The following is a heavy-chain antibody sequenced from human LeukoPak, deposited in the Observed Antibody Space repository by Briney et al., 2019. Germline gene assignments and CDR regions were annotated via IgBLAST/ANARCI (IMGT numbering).Heavy chain of an antibody. CDR2: ISGSGGST. Sequence: GGSLRLSCAASGVTFSSYAMSWVGQAPGKGLEWVSAISGSGGSTYYADSVKGRFTISRDNSKNTLYLQMNSLRAEDTAVYYCAKVGDSSSWYLDWFDPWGQGTLVTVSP. CDR3: AKVGDSSSWYLDWFDP. D-gene: IGHD6-13*01. CDR1: GVTFSSYA. J-gene: IGHJ5*02. V-gene: IGHV3-23*01.